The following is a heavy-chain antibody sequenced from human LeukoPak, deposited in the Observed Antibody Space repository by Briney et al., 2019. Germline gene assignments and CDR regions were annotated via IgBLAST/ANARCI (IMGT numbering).Heavy chain of an antibody. J-gene: IGHJ4*02. CDR1: GFTFSSYA. CDR3: AKGGGIAAAGTWGYFDY. D-gene: IGHD6-13*01. CDR2: ISGSGGST. Sequence: GGSLRLSCAASGFTFSSYAMSWVRQAPGEGLEWVSVISGSGGSTYYEDSVKGRFTISRDNSKNTLYLQMNSLRAEDTAVYYCAKGGGIAAAGTWGYFDYWGQGTLVTVSS. V-gene: IGHV3-23*01.